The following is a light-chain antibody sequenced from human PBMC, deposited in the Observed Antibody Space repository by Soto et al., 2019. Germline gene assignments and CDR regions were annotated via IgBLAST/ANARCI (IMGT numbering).Light chain of an antibody. Sequence: DVQMTQSPSTLSASVGDRVTITCRASQSISSWLAWYQQKPGKAPKLLIYKASTLESGVPSRFGGSGSGTEFDLSISSLQPDASARYYCQQYNSYTSFGEGTKLEIK. CDR2: KAS. CDR1: QSISSW. V-gene: IGKV1-5*03. CDR3: QQYNSYTS. J-gene: IGKJ2*01.